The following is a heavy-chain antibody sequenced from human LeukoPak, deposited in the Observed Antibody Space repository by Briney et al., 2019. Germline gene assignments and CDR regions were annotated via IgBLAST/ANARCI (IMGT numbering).Heavy chain of an antibody. CDR2: INIDGSIT. CDR3: AREGGYSHAFDY. Sequence: GGSLRLSCAASGFTFSSYWLYWVRQAPGKGLVWVSRINIDGSITSHADSVKGRFTISRDNPKNTLYLQMNSLRAEDTAVYYCAREGGYSHAFDYWGQGTLVTVSS. CDR1: GFTFSSYW. J-gene: IGHJ4*02. V-gene: IGHV3-74*01. D-gene: IGHD3-22*01.